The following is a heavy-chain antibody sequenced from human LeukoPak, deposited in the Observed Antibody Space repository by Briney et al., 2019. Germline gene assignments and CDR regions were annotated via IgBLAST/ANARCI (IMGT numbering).Heavy chain of an antibody. CDR2: IYSTGGT. CDR1: GGSMSNYY. CDR3: AREYNYASPNGFDI. D-gene: IGHD1-1*01. V-gene: IGHV4-59*01. Sequence: PSETLFLTCTVSGGSMSNYYWSWIRQPPGRELEWIGYIYSTGGTEYSPSLKSRVTISVDTSKKQFSLKLTSVTAADTALYFCAREYNYASPNGFDIWGHGTMVTVSS. J-gene: IGHJ3*02.